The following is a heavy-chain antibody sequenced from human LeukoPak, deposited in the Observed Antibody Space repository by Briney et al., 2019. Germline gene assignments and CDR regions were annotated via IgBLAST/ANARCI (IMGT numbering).Heavy chain of an antibody. J-gene: IGHJ6*03. CDR2: IYHSGST. CDR3: ARGRRDNHHDYYYYYMDV. V-gene: IGHV4-38-2*02. D-gene: IGHD1-14*01. Sequence: SETLSLTCTVSGYSISSGYYWGWIRQPPGKGLEWIGSIYHSGSTYYNPSLKSRVTISVDTSKNQFSLKLSSVTAADTAVYYCARGRRDNHHDYYYYYMDVWGKGTTVTVS. CDR1: GYSISSGYY.